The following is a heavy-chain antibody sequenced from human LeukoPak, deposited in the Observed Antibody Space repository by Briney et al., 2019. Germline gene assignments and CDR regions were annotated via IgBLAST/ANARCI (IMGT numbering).Heavy chain of an antibody. V-gene: IGHV3-30*18. D-gene: IGHD2-2*01. Sequence: GKSLRLSCAASGFTFNNYGMHWVRQAPGKGLEWVAVISYDGRNKHYPDSVKGRFTISRDISTDTLWLQMDSLGTEDTAVYYCAKGPLRGTAAAIDYWGQGTLVTVSS. CDR3: AKGPLRGTAAAIDY. CDR1: GFTFNNYG. J-gene: IGHJ4*02. CDR2: ISYDGRNK.